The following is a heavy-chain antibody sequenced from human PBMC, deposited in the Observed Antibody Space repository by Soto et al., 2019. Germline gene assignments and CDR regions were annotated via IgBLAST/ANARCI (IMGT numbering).Heavy chain of an antibody. V-gene: IGHV3-21*01. D-gene: IGHD3-3*01. Sequence: PGGSLRLSCAASGFTFSSYSMNWVRQAPGKGLEWVSSISSSSSYIYYADSVKGRFTISRDNAKNSLYLQMNSLRAEDTAVYYCARPDYDFWSGYYTQIDYWGQGTLVTVSS. J-gene: IGHJ4*02. CDR2: ISSSSSYI. CDR3: ARPDYDFWSGYYTQIDY. CDR1: GFTFSSYS.